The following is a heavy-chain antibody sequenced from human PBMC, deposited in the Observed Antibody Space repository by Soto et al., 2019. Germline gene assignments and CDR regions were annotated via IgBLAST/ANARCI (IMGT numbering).Heavy chain of an antibody. CDR1: GDSVSESSVS. Sequence: PSQTLSLTCVISGDSVSESSVSWNCIRQSPSRGLEWLGRTNYGSKWSYAYAESVRSRITISADTSKNQFSLKLSSVTAADTAVYYCARAASGSGSYLADYYFDYWGQGTLVTVSS. J-gene: IGHJ4*02. V-gene: IGHV6-1*01. CDR3: ARAASGSGSYLADYYFDY. D-gene: IGHD3-10*01. CDR2: TNYGSKWSY.